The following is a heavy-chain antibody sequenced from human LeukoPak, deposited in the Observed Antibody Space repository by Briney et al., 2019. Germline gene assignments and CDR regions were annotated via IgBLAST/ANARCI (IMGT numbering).Heavy chain of an antibody. V-gene: IGHV3-23*01. CDR1: GFTFSSYA. D-gene: IGHD5-18*01. CDR2: VSGSGGST. CDR3: VNDQIYSYGFDY. J-gene: IGHJ4*02. Sequence: GGSLRLSCAASGFTFSSYAMSWVRQAPGKGLEWVSAVSGSGGSTYYADSVKGRFTISRDNSKNTLYLQMNSLRAEDTAVYYCVNDQIYSYGFDYWGQGTLVTVSS.